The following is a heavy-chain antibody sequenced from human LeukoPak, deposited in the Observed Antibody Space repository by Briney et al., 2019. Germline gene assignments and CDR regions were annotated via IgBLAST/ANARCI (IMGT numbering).Heavy chain of an antibody. V-gene: IGHV1-2*02. CDR1: GYTFTGYY. CDR2: INPNSGGT. D-gene: IGHD2-2*01. Sequence: ASVKVSCKASGYTFTGYYMHWVRQAPGQGLEWMGWINPNSGGTNYAQKFQGRVTMTRDTSISTAYMELSRLRSDDTAVYYCARAGLVDIVVVPAANGDAFDIWGQGTMVTVSS. J-gene: IGHJ3*02. CDR3: ARAGLVDIVVVPAANGDAFDI.